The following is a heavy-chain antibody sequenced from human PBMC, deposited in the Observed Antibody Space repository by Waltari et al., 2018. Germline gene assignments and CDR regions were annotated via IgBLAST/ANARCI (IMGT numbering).Heavy chain of an antibody. CDR1: EGTFSSYA. CDR3: ARGYSSSWYYYYYMDV. Sequence: QVQLVQSGAEVKKPGSSVKVSCKASEGTFSSYAISWVRQAPGQGLEWMGGIIPILGIANYAQKFQGRVTITADKSTSTAYMELSSLRSEDTAVYYCARGYSSSWYYYYYMDVWGKGTTVTVSS. CDR2: IIPILGIA. J-gene: IGHJ6*03. V-gene: IGHV1-69*10. D-gene: IGHD6-13*01.